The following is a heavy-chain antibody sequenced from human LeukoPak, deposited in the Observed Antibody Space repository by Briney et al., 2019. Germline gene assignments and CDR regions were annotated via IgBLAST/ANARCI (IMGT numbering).Heavy chain of an antibody. J-gene: IGHJ4*02. V-gene: IGHV3-9*01. CDR2: ISWNSGII. CDR1: GFTFDDFA. Sequence: GRSLRLSCTASGFTFDDFAIHWVRQAPGKGLEWVAGISWNSGIIVYVDSVKGRFTISRDNAKNSLYLQMNSLRAEDTAVYYCARGSAAAGYYFDYWGQGTLVAVSS. D-gene: IGHD6-13*01. CDR3: ARGSAAAGYYFDY.